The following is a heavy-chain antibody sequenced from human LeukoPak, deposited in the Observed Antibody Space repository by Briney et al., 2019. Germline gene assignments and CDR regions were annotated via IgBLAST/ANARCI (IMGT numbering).Heavy chain of an antibody. J-gene: IGHJ4*02. CDR2: IYYRGST. Sequence: SETLSLTCTVSGGSISSYYWSWIRQPPGKGLEWIGYIYYRGSTNYNPSLKSRVTISVDTSKNQFSLKPSSVTAADTAVYYCARHVTGYYFDSWGQGTLVTVSS. V-gene: IGHV4-59*08. CDR1: GGSISSYY. CDR3: ARHVTGYYFDS. D-gene: IGHD1-14*01.